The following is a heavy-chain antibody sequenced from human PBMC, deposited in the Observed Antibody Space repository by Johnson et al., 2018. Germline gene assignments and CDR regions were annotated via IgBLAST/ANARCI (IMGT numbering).Heavy chain of an antibody. J-gene: IGHJ1*01. V-gene: IGHV3-30-3*01. Sequence: QVQLVESGGGVVQPGRSLRLSCAASGFTFSSYAMHWVRQAPGKGLEWVAVISYDGSNKYYADSVKGRFTISRDNSKKTLYLQMNRLRAEDTAVYYCARERDYYDSSGYYSEYFQHWGQGTLVTVSS. CDR2: ISYDGSNK. CDR3: ARERDYYDSSGYYSEYFQH. D-gene: IGHD3-22*01. CDR1: GFTFSSYA.